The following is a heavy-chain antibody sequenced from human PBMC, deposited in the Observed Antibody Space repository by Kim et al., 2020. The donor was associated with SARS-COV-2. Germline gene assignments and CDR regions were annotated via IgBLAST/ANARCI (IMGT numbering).Heavy chain of an antibody. CDR1: GFTFDTSP. CDR3: AKGVTNSGFDY. Sequence: GGSLRLSCAASGFTFDTSPMGWVRQAPGKGLEWVSRISWDGTRTYYADSVKGRVTMSSDKSKNTLYLHMNSPRVEDTAVYYCAKGVTNSGFDYWGQGT. J-gene: IGHJ4*02. V-gene: IGHV3-23*01. CDR2: ISWDGTRT. D-gene: IGHD4-17*01.